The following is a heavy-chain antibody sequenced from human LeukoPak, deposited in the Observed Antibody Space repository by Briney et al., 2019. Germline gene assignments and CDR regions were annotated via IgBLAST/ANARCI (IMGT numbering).Heavy chain of an antibody. V-gene: IGHV1-46*01. CDR2: INPSDGVI. D-gene: IGHD3-10*01. Sequence: ASVKVSCKASGYTFTRYYMHWVRQAPGQGLEWMGIINPSDGVIDYAQKFQDRVTMTRDTSTSTVYMELSSLRSEDTAVYYCARHGSGSYVLDYWGQGTLVTVSS. J-gene: IGHJ4*02. CDR3: ARHGSGSYVLDY. CDR1: GYTFTRYY.